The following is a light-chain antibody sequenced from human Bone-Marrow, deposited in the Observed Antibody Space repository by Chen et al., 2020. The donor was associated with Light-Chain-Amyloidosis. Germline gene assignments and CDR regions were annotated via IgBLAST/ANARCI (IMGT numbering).Light chain of an antibody. Sequence: QSALTQPASVYGSPGQSITISCTGTSSDVGGDNHVSWYQKHPDKSPKLRIYEVTKRPSWVPDRFSGSKSDDTASLTISGLQTEDEADYFCSSYTITNTLVFGSGTRFTVL. V-gene: IGLV2-14*01. J-gene: IGLJ1*01. CDR2: EVT. CDR3: SSYTITNTLV. CDR1: SSDVGGDNH.